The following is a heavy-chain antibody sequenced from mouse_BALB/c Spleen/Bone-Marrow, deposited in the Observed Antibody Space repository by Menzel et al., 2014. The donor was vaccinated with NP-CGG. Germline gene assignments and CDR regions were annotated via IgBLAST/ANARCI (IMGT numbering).Heavy chain of an antibody. Sequence: EVNVVESGGGLVQPGGSRKLSCAASGFTFSSFGMHWVRQAPEKGLEWVAYISSGSSTIYYADTVKGRFTISRDNPKNTLFLQVTSLRSEDTAMYYCARRGALITHYYAMDYWGQGTSVTVSS. D-gene: IGHD2-4*01. V-gene: IGHV5-17*02. CDR1: GFTFSSFG. CDR2: ISSGSSTI. J-gene: IGHJ4*01. CDR3: ARRGALITHYYAMDY.